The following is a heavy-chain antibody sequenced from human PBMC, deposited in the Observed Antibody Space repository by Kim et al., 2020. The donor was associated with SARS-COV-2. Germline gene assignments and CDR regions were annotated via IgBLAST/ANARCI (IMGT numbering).Heavy chain of an antibody. J-gene: IGHJ5*02. CDR3: ARGGYDYGDYHRFDP. CDR2: IIPIFGTA. V-gene: IGHV1-69*13. CDR1: GGTFSSYA. D-gene: IGHD4-17*01. Sequence: SVKVSCKASGGTFSSYAISWVRQAPGQGLEWMGGIIPIFGTANYAQKFQGRVTITADESTSTAYMELSSLRSEDTAVYYCARGGYDYGDYHRFDPWGQGTLVTVSS.